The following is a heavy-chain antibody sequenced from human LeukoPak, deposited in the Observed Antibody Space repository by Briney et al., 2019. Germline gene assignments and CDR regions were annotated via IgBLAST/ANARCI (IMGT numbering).Heavy chain of an antibody. V-gene: IGHV3-33*06. CDR2: IWYDGSNK. J-gene: IGHJ4*02. Sequence: GGSLRLSCAASGFTFSSYGMHWIRQAPGKGLEWVAVIWYDGSNKYYADSVKGRFTISRDNSKNTLYLQMNSLRAEDTAVYYCAKDLYGGKTDYWGQGTLATVSS. CDR3: AKDLYGGKTDY. CDR1: GFTFSSYG. D-gene: IGHD4-23*01.